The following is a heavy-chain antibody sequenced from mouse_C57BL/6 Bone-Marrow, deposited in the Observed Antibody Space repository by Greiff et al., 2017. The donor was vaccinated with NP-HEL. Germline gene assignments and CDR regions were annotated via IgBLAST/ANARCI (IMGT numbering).Heavy chain of an antibody. D-gene: IGHD1-1*01. Sequence: EVKLQESGPELVKPGDSVKISCKASGYSFTGYFMNWVMQSHGKSLEWIGRINPYNGDTFYNQKFKGKATLTVDKYSSTAQMELRSLTSEDSAVYYCARIPITTVVAPYAMGYWGPGTSVTVAS. V-gene: IGHV1-20*01. CDR2: INPYNGDT. J-gene: IGHJ4*01. CDR1: GYSFTGYF. CDR3: ARIPITTVVAPYAMGY.